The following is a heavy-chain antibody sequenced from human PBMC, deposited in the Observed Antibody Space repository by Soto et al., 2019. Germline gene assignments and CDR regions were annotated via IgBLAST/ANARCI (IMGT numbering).Heavy chain of an antibody. CDR2: ISGSGGST. CDR3: AKAELGLYDAFDI. J-gene: IGHJ3*02. D-gene: IGHD1-7*01. V-gene: IGHV3-23*01. Sequence: GGSLRLSCAASGFTFSSYAMSWVRQAPGKGLEWVSAISGSGGSTYYADSVKGRFTISRDNSKNKLYLQMNSLRAEDTAVYYCAKAELGLYDAFDIWGQGTMVTVSS. CDR1: GFTFSSYA.